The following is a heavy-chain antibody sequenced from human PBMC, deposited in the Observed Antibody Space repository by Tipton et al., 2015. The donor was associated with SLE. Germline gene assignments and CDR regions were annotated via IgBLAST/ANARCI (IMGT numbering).Heavy chain of an antibody. D-gene: IGHD2/OR15-2a*01. CDR2: IYHTGRT. CDR3: ARVGAVNDVLSRSDRHFDY. V-gene: IGHV4-4*02. CDR1: GASIISLNW. Sequence: TLSLTCTVSGASIISLNWWTWVRQPPGKGLEWIGEIYHTGRTNYKPSLKSRVIITVDKSKNQFSLNLSSVTAADTAVYYCARVGAVNDVLSRSDRHFDYWGQGFLVSVSS. J-gene: IGHJ4*02.